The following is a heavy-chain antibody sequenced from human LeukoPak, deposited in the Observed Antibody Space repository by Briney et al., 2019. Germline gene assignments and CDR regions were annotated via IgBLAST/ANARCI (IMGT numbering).Heavy chain of an antibody. J-gene: IGHJ6*03. V-gene: IGHV3-7*01. Sequence: GGSLRLSCAASGFTFSSYWISWVRQAPGRGLGWVANIKQVGSEKYYVDSVKGRFIISSDNAKNSLYLQMNSVRAEDTAVYYYARDNNIVVVVAAYYMDVWGKGTTVILSS. CDR1: GFTFSSYW. CDR3: ARDNNIVVVVAAYYMDV. CDR2: IKQVGSEK. D-gene: IGHD2-15*01.